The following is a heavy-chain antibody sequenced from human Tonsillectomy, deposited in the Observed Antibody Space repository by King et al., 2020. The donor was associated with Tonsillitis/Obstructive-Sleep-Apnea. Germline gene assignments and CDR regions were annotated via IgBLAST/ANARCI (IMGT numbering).Heavy chain of an antibody. CDR3: AKAQVGRFGVVIIYYYYYMEV. CDR1: GFTFDDYA. V-gene: IGHV3-43*02. J-gene: IGHJ6*03. CDR2: ISGDGGST. D-gene: IGHD3-3*01. Sequence: VQLVESGGGVVQPGGSLRLSCAASGFTFDDYAMHWVRQAPGKGLEWVSLISGDGGSTYYADSVKGRFTISRDNSKNSLYLQMNSLRTEDTALYYCAKAQVGRFGVVIIYYYYYMEVWGKGTTVTVSS.